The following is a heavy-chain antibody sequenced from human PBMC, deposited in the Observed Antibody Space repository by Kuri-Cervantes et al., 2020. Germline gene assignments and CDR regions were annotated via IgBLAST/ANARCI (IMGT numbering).Heavy chain of an antibody. D-gene: IGHD2-2*01. J-gene: IGHJ4*02. Sequence: GESLKISCAASGFTFSSYTMNWVRQAPGKGLEWVSSISSSSSYIYYADSMKGRFTISRDNAKNSLYLQMNSLRAEDTAVYYCALVPAATFYSSSVAYWGQGTLVTVSS. CDR3: ALVPAATFYSSSVAY. V-gene: IGHV3-21*03. CDR2: ISSSSSYI. CDR1: GFTFSSYT.